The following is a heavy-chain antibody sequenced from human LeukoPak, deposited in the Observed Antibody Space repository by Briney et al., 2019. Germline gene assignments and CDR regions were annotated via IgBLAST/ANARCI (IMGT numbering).Heavy chain of an antibody. CDR3: ARSRGGYGDYGNWFDP. CDR2: IYYSGST. Sequence: SETLSLTCAVSGGSISSSSYYWGWIRQPPGKGLEWIGSIYYSGSTYYNPSLKSRVTISVDTSKNQFSLKLSSVTAADTAVYYCARSRGGYGDYGNWFDPWGQGTLVSVSS. J-gene: IGHJ5*02. V-gene: IGHV4-39*07. CDR1: GGSISSSSYY. D-gene: IGHD4-17*01.